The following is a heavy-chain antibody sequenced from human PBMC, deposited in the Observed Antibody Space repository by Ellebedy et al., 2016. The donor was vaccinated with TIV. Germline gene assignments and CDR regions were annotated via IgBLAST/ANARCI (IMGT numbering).Heavy chain of an antibody. D-gene: IGHD1-26*01. J-gene: IGHJ4*02. Sequence: PSETLSLTFTVSGGSISGNYWSWIRQPPGKGLEWIGYIFYTGSTNYNPSLKSRVTMSVDPSKNQLSLKLTAVTAADTAVYYCARGGSYADSWGQGTLVTVSS. CDR1: GGSISGNY. V-gene: IGHV4-59*01. CDR2: IFYTGST. CDR3: ARGGSYADS.